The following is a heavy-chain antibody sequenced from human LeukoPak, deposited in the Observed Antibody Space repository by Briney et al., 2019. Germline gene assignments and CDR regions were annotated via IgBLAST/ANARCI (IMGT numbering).Heavy chain of an antibody. CDR1: GFTFSSYA. CDR2: ISGSGGST. Sequence: GGSLRLSCAASGFTFSSYAMSWVRQAPGKGLEWVSAISGSGGSTYYADSVKGRFTISRDNSKNTLYLQMNSLRAEDTAVYYCAKGSYYYDNSGYYDYWGQGTLVTVSS. CDR3: AKGSYYYDNSGYYDY. J-gene: IGHJ4*02. V-gene: IGHV3-23*01. D-gene: IGHD3-22*01.